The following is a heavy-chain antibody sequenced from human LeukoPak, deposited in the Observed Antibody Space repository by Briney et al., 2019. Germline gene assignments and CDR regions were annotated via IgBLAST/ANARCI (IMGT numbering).Heavy chain of an antibody. V-gene: IGHV4-39*01. J-gene: IGHJ4*02. Sequence: SETLSLTCTVSGDSISSSTHYCGWVRQPPGKGLEWIGNIYYSGSTYYNPSLKSRVTISVDTSKNQFSLKLSSVTAADTAVYYCAKTYGYNPFDYWGQGTLVTVSS. CDR1: GDSISSSTHY. CDR2: IYYSGST. D-gene: IGHD5-24*01. CDR3: AKTYGYNPFDY.